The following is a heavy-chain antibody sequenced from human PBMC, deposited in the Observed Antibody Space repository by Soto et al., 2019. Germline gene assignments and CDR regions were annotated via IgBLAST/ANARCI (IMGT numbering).Heavy chain of an antibody. Sequence: QGQLVQSEAEVKKPGASVKVSCKASGYTFTTYGITWVRQAPGQGLEWMGWISAYNGNTKYAQKLQGRVTMTTDTSTSTDYMDMRSLRSDDTAVYYCARRTWENSDAFDIWGQGTMGTVSS. CDR3: ARRTWENSDAFDI. CDR1: GYTFTTYG. CDR2: ISAYNGNT. D-gene: IGHD1-26*01. J-gene: IGHJ3*02. V-gene: IGHV1-18*04.